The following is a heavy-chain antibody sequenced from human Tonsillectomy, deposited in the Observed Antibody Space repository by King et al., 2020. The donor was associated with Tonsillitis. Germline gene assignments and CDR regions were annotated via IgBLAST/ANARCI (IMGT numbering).Heavy chain of an antibody. CDR3: ARDSADYSYYYYTAV. CDR2: ISYDGTNN. D-gene: IGHD3-10*01. J-gene: IGHJ6*03. V-gene: IGHV3-30*17. CDR1: GFTFSTYA. Sequence: VQLVESGGGVVQPGRSLRLSCAASGFTFSTYAMHWVRQAPGKGLEWVAVISYDGTNNYYADSVKGRFTISRDNSKNTLYLQMNSLRTEDTAVYYCARDSADYSYYYYTAVWGRRATVTVSS.